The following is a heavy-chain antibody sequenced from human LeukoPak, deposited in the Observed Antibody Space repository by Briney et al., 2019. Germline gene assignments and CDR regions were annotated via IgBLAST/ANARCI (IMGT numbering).Heavy chain of an antibody. CDR3: TKNLCTIFNCYKNNSHVMDV. Sequence: ASVKVSCKASGYTFTTSYIHWVRRAPGQGLEWMGWINPNSGVTESPQKFQGRVTMTRDTSSRTAYMELSRLTSDDTAVYYCTKNLCTIFNCYKNNSHVMDVGGKGPTVTVS. CDR2: INPNSGVT. V-gene: IGHV1-2*02. J-gene: IGHJ6*04. D-gene: IGHD2/OR15-2a*01. CDR1: GYTFTTSY.